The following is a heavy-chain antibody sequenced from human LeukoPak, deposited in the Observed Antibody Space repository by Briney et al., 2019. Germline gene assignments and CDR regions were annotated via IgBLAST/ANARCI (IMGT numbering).Heavy chain of an antibody. CDR3: ARERYNHVMLRSGYYMDV. CDR1: GGTFSNYA. J-gene: IGHJ6*03. CDR2: IIPIFGTA. D-gene: IGHD1-1*01. V-gene: IGHV1-69*13. Sequence: SVKVSCEAAGGTFSNYAISWVRQAPGQGLEWMGGIIPIFGTANYAQKFQGRVTITADESTSTAYMELSSLRSEDTAVYYCARERYNHVMLRSGYYMDVWGKGTTVTISS.